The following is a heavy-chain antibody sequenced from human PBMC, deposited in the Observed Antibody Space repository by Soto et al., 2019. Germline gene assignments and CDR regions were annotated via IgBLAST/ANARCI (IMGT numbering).Heavy chain of an antibody. CDR3: ARSYPNTIFGVVPSRGLDV. CDR1: GVSISSNY. D-gene: IGHD3-3*01. V-gene: IGHV4-59*01. J-gene: IGHJ6*02. Sequence: SETLSLTCIVSGVSISSNYWSWIRQPPGQGLEWIGYIHYSGSTNFNPSLKNRVIMSVDTSKNQFSLRLSSVTAADTAVYHCARSYPNTIFGVVPSRGLDVWGQGATVTVSS. CDR2: IHYSGST.